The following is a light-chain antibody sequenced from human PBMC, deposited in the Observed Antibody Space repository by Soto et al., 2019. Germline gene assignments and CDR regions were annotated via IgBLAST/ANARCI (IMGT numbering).Light chain of an antibody. CDR1: SSDVGGYNY. Sequence: QSALTQPASVSGSPGQSITISCTGTSSDVGGYNYVSWYQQHPGKAPKLLIYDVSNRPSGVANRFSGSKSGNTASLTISGLQAEDEAGYSCTSYTSSSVVFGGGTKLTV. CDR3: TSYTSSSVV. J-gene: IGLJ2*01. CDR2: DVS. V-gene: IGLV2-14*01.